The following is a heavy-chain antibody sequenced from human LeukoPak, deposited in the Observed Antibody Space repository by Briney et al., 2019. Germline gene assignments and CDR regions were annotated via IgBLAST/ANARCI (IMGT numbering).Heavy chain of an antibody. V-gene: IGHV1-2*02. J-gene: IGHJ4*02. Sequence: ASVKVSCKASGYTFTGYYMHWVRQAPGQGLEWMGWINPNSGGTNYAQKFQGRVTMTRDTPISTAYMELSRLRSDDTAVYYCARVLYRGYSYGTLDYWGQGTLVTVSS. CDR2: INPNSGGT. D-gene: IGHD5-18*01. CDR3: ARVLYRGYSYGTLDY. CDR1: GYTFTGYY.